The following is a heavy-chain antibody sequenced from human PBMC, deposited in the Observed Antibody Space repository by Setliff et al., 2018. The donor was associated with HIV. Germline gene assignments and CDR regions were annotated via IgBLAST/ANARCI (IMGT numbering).Heavy chain of an antibody. CDR3: ARETQQSYNIVTGYNYHYCIDV. V-gene: IGHV4-59*01. Sequence: LSLTCNVSGASISNYYWTWIRQSPGKRLEWLGYITDSGNTNYNPSLRRRVTISADTSKNQVSLRLRSVTAADTAVYYCARETQQSYNIVTGYNYHYCIDVWGQGTTVTVSS. CDR2: ITDSGNT. CDR1: GASISNYY. J-gene: IGHJ6*02. D-gene: IGHD3-9*01.